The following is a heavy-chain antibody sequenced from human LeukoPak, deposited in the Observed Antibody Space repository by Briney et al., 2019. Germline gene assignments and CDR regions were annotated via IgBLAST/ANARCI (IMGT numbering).Heavy chain of an antibody. D-gene: IGHD1-26*01. Sequence: SETLSLTCAVYGGSFSGYYWSWIRQPPGKGLEWIGEINHSGSTNYNPSLKSRVTISVDTSKNQFSLKLSSVTAADTAVYYCARGLRPGAIVETVDYWGQGTLVTVSS. CDR2: INHSGST. CDR1: GGSFSGYY. CDR3: ARGLRPGAIVETVDY. V-gene: IGHV4-34*01. J-gene: IGHJ4*02.